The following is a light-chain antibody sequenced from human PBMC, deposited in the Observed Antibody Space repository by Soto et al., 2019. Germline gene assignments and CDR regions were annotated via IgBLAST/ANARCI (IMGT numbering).Light chain of an antibody. J-gene: IGLJ3*02. V-gene: IGLV2-23*02. CDR3: CSYAGSSNWV. CDR2: EVS. Sequence: QSALTQPASVSGSPGQSITISCTGTSSDVGTYNLVSWYQQHPGKAPKLMIYEVSKRPAGVSNRFSGPKSGHTASLTISGLQAEDEADYYCCSYAGSSNWVFGGGTKVTVL. CDR1: SSDVGTYNL.